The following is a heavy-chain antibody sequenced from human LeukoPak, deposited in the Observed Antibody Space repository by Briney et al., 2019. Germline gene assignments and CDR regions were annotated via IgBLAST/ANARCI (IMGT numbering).Heavy chain of an antibody. CDR1: GGSISTYY. CDR3: AGSFGSGNYFDY. D-gene: IGHD3-10*01. J-gene: IGHJ4*02. CDR2: IYYSGSA. V-gene: IGHV4-59*01. Sequence: PSQTLSLTCTVSGGSISTYYWSWIRQPPGKGLEWIAYIYYSGSANYNPSLKSRVTMSIDTSKNQFSLKLSSVTAADTAVYYCAGSFGSGNYFDYWGQGTLVTVSS.